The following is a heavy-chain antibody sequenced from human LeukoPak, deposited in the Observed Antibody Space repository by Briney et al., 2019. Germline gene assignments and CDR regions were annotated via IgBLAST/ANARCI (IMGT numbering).Heavy chain of an antibody. Sequence: SETLSLTCTVSGRSFSNYYWSWIRQPPGKGREWVGEMIHSGSNNYNPSLKSRVTISVDTSKTQFSLKLTSVTAADTAVYYCARNSFVGLYGSRIYTWFDPWGQGTLVTVSS. CDR2: MIHSGSN. V-gene: IGHV4-34*12. D-gene: IGHD3-10*01. J-gene: IGHJ5*02. CDR1: GRSFSNYY. CDR3: ARNSFVGLYGSRIYTWFDP.